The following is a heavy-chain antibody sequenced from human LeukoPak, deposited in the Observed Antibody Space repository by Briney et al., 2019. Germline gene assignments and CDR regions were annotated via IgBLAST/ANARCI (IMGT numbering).Heavy chain of an antibody. CDR2: INHSGST. Sequence: PSETLSLTCAVYGGSFSGYYWSWIRQPPGKGLEWIGEINHSGSTNYNPSLKSRVTISVDTSKNQFSLKLSSVTAADTAVYYCARGRPGRRYCSSTSCYNDWFDPWGQGTLVTVSS. J-gene: IGHJ5*02. CDR3: ARGRPGRRYCSSTSCYNDWFDP. CDR1: GGSFSGYY. D-gene: IGHD2-2*02. V-gene: IGHV4-34*01.